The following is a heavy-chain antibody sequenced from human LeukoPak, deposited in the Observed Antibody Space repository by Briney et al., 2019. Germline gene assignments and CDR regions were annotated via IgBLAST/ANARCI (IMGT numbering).Heavy chain of an antibody. CDR3: AKPLLRGGLDY. CDR1: GFTFSSYA. D-gene: IGHD2-15*01. J-gene: IGHJ4*02. CDR2: ISGSGGST. V-gene: IGHV3-23*01. Sequence: GGSVTLSCAASGFTFSSYAMSWVRQAPGKGLEWVSAISGSGGSTYEADSEEGRFTISRDNSKNTLYLQMNSLRAEGTAVYYCAKPLLRGGLDYWGQGTLVTVSS.